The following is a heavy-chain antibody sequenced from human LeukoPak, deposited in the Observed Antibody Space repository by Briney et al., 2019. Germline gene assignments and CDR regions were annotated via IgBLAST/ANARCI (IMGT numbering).Heavy chain of an antibody. V-gene: IGHV4-59*01. CDR3: ARVGSSSWYPHYYYYMDV. J-gene: IGHJ6*03. CDR1: GGSISSYY. D-gene: IGHD6-13*01. CDR2: IYYSGST. Sequence: SETLSLTCTVSGGSISSYYWSWIRQPPGKGLEWVGYIYYSGSTNYNPSLKSRVTISVDTPKNQFSLKLSSVTAADTAVYYCARVGSSSWYPHYYYYMDVWGKGTTVTVSS.